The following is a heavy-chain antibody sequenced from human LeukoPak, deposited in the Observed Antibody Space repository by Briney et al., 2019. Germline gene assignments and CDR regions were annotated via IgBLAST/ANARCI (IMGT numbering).Heavy chain of an antibody. CDR2: INPNSGGT. CDR1: GYTFTGYY. Sequence: ASVKVSCKASGYTFTGYYMHWVRQAPGQGLEWMGWINPNSGGTNYAQKFQGRVTMTRDTSISTAYMEPSRLRSDDTAVYYCARARGSRVYYMDVWGKGTTVTVSS. D-gene: IGHD1-26*01. V-gene: IGHV1-2*02. CDR3: ARARGSRVYYMDV. J-gene: IGHJ6*03.